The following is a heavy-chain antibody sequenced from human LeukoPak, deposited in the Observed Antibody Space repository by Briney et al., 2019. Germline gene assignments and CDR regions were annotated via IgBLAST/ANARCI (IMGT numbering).Heavy chain of an antibody. CDR3: VRDRCGGDCYPNWFDP. J-gene: IGHJ5*02. Sequence: SETLSLTCAVYGGSFTGYHWTGIRQSPGKGLEWIGDVNYSGSTNYNPPLKSRVTISVDTSKNQFSLKLTSVTAADTAVYYCVRDRCGGDCYPNWFDPWGQGTLVTVYS. CDR1: GGSFTGYH. CDR2: VNYSGST. D-gene: IGHD2-21*02. V-gene: IGHV4-34*01.